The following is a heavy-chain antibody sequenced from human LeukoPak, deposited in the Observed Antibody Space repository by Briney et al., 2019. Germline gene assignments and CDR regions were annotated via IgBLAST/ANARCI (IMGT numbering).Heavy chain of an antibody. J-gene: IGHJ4*02. Sequence: PSETLSLTCTVSGGSISSYYWSWIRQPPGKGLEWIGYIYYSGSTNYNPSLKSRVTISVDTSKNQFSLKLSSVTAADTAVYYCARDRDFWSGRPYYFDYWGQGTLVTVSS. V-gene: IGHV4-59*12. CDR2: IYYSGST. CDR1: GGSISSYY. CDR3: ARDRDFWSGRPYYFDY. D-gene: IGHD3-3*01.